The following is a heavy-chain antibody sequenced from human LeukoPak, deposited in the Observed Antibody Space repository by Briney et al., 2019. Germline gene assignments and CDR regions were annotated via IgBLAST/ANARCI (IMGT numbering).Heavy chain of an antibody. J-gene: IGHJ4*02. Sequence: SQTLSLTCAVSGGSISSGGYSWSWIRQPPGKGLEWIGEINHSGSTNYNPSLKSRVTISVDTSKNQFSLKLSSVTAADTAVYYCARSSSGYYFGPAQRPQAFDYWGQGTLVTVSS. V-gene: IGHV4-30-2*01. D-gene: IGHD3-22*01. CDR1: GGSISSGGYS. CDR3: ARSSSGYYFGPAQRPQAFDY. CDR2: INHSGST.